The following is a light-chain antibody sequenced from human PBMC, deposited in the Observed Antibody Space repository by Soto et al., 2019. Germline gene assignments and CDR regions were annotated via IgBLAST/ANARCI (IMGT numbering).Light chain of an antibody. J-gene: IGLJ1*01. CDR3: GSITRSSTSV. CDR1: SSDVGGFEY. CDR2: DVT. Sequence: QSVLTQPPSVSGSPGQSITISCTGTSSDVGGFEYVSWYQHQPGKAPKLIIYDVTKRPSGVSNRFSGSKSGNTASLTISGIQAEDEGDYYCGSITRSSTSVFGTGTKVTVL. V-gene: IGLV2-14*01.